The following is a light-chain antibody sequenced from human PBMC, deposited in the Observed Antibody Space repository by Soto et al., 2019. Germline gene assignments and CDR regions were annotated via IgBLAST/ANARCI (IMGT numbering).Light chain of an antibody. CDR3: SSYTSSSTLYV. CDR2: EVS. V-gene: IGLV2-14*01. Sequence: QCALTQPASVSGSPGQSITISCTGTSSDVGGYNYVSWYQQPPGKAPKLMIYEVSNRPSGLSNRFSGSKSGNTASLTISGLQAEDEADYYCSSYTSSSTLYVFGTGNKVTVL. CDR1: SSDVGGYNY. J-gene: IGLJ1*01.